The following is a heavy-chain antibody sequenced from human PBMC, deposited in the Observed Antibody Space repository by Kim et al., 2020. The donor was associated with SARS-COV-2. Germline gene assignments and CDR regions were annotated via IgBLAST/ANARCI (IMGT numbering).Heavy chain of an antibody. CDR2: INSSGCT. Sequence: SETLSLTCTVSGGSISSSSYYWGWIRQPPGKGLEWIGSINSSGCTTSSPSSKSRVTISFDTSTNQSSLKLKFVTAADTAVVYCAREGAMIRGVVDYWGQG. CDR3: AREGAMIRGVVDY. J-gene: IGHJ4*02. CDR1: GGSISSSSYY. V-gene: IGHV4-39*02. D-gene: IGHD3-3*01.